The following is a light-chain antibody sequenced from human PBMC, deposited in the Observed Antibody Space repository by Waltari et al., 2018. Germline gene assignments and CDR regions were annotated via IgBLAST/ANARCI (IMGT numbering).Light chain of an antibody. Sequence: QSALTPPASVSGSPGQSITISCTGTSSDVGSYNFVTWYQQHPAKAPKLMIYEASKRPSGVSNRFSGSKSGNTASLTISGLQAEDEADYYCCSYTTSDTFVFGGGTKLTVL. J-gene: IGLJ2*01. V-gene: IGLV2-23*02. CDR3: CSYTTSDTFV. CDR1: SSDVGSYNF. CDR2: EAS.